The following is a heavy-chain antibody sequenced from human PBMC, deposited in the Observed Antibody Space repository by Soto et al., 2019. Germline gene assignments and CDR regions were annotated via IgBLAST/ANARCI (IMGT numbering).Heavy chain of an antibody. V-gene: IGHV1-69*02. CDR2: IIPILGIA. Sequence: GASVKVSCKASGYTFTGYYMHWVRQAPGQGLEWMGRIIPILGIANYAQKFQGRVTITADKSTSTAYMELSSLRSEDTAVYYCAIRLWGPGDYWGQGTLVTVSS. CDR1: GYTFTGYY. J-gene: IGHJ4*02. CDR3: AIRLWGPGDY. D-gene: IGHD7-27*01.